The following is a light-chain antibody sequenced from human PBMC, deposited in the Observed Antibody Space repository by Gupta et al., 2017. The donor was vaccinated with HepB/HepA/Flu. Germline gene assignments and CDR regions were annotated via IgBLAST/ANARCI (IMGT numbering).Light chain of an antibody. CDR1: SATVWAGHY. CDR2: DNN. Sequence: QSVLTQPPSVSGAPGQRVSISCTGGSATVWAGHYVHCYKHLPGTAPKLLIYDNNRRPSGVPDRFSGSKSGTSASLAITGLQSEDDGDYYCQSVDSSLSGWVFGGGTNLTVL. CDR3: QSVDSSLSGWV. V-gene: IGLV1-40*01. J-gene: IGLJ3*02.